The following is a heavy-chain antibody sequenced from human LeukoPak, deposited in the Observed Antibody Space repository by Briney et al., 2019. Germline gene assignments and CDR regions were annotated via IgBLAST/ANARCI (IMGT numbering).Heavy chain of an antibody. J-gene: IGHJ6*02. CDR3: AREYCSSTSCYSYYYYGMDV. Sequence: GASVTVSCKASGGTFSSYAISWVRQAPGQGLEWMGGIIPIFGTANYAQKFQGRVTITADESTSTAYMEPSSLRSEDTAVYYCAREYCSSTSCYSYYYYGMDVWGQGTTVTVSS. D-gene: IGHD2-2*01. CDR2: IIPIFGTA. V-gene: IGHV1-69*13. CDR1: GGTFSSYA.